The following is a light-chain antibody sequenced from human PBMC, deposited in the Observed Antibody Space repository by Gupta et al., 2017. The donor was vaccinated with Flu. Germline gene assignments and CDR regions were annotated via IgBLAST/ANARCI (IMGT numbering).Light chain of an antibody. J-gene: IGLJ1*01. CDR2: EDN. CDR3: QSYDSTRTV. Sequence: FVLTQPHSVSESPGKTVTISCTRSSGSIVSNYVQWYQQRPGSSPLILIYEDNKRASGVPDRFSGSIDSSSNSASLAISGLKTEDEADYYCQSYDSTRTVFGPGTRVTVL. V-gene: IGLV6-57*01. CDR1: SGSIVSNY.